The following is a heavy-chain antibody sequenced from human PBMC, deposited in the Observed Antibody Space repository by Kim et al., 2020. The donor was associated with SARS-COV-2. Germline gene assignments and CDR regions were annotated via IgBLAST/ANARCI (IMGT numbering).Heavy chain of an antibody. D-gene: IGHD3-16*02. CDR3: ARDRYYVWGSYRGFDY. V-gene: IGHV3-11*05. J-gene: IGHJ4*02. Sequence: SVKGRFTISRDNAKNSLYLQMNSLRAEDTAVYYCARDRYYVWGSYRGFDYWGQGTLVTVSS.